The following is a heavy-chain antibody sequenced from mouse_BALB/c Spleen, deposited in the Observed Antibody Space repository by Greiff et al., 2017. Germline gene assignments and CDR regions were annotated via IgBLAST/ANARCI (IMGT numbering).Heavy chain of an antibody. Sequence: VQLQQSGAELARPGASVKLSCKASGYTFTSYWMQWVKQRPGQGLEWIGAIYPGDGDTRYTQKFKGKATLTADKSSSTAYMQLSSLASEDSAVYYCARSAYYGAMDYWGQGTSVTVAS. D-gene: IGHD2-10*01. CDR1: GYTFTSYW. CDR3: ARSAYYGAMDY. CDR2: IYPGDGDT. V-gene: IGHV1-87*01. J-gene: IGHJ4*01.